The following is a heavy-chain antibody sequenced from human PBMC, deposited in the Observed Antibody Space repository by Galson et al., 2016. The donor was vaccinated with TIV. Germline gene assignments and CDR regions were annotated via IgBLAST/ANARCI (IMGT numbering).Heavy chain of an antibody. D-gene: IGHD3-16*02. V-gene: IGHV4-59*01. CDR3: ARDRVYPYGMDV. CDR2: IYFSGNT. CDR1: GGSINNYY. J-gene: IGHJ6*02. Sequence: SETLSLTCTVSGGSINNYYWSWIRQPPGKGLEWIGYIYFSGNTNYNASLKSRVSISVDTTKNQFSLKLISVTAADTAVYYCARDRVYPYGMDVWGHGTTVTVSS.